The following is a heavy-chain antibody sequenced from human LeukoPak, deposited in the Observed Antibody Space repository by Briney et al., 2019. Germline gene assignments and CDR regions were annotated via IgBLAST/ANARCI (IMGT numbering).Heavy chain of an antibody. J-gene: IGHJ4*02. CDR1: GGTFSSYA. D-gene: IGHD1-26*01. V-gene: IGHV1-69*06. CDR2: IIPIFGTA. Sequence: ASVKVSCKASGGTFSSYAISWVRQAPGQGLEWMGGIIPIFGTANYAQKFQGRVTITADKSTSTAYMELSSLRSEDMALYYCAKSTEKVMKSGSYFGFDYWGQGTLVTVSS. CDR3: AKSTEKVMKSGSYFGFDY.